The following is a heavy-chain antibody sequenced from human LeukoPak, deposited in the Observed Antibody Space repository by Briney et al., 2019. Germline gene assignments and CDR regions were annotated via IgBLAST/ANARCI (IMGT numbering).Heavy chain of an antibody. D-gene: IGHD5-18*01. V-gene: IGHV3-21*01. CDR1: GFTFNTYT. CDR2: ISSSSVYI. Sequence: GGSLRLSCAASGFTFNTYTMDWVRQAPGKGLEWVASISSSSVYIYYADSVKGRFTISRDNAKNSLYLQMNSLRAEDTAVYYCARDRRVQLWSPAGFDYWGQGTLVTVSS. J-gene: IGHJ4*02. CDR3: ARDRRVQLWSPAGFDY.